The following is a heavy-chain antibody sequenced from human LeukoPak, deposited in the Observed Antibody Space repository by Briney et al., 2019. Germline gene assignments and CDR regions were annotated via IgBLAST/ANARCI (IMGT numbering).Heavy chain of an antibody. CDR1: GFTFSIYG. CDR3: GSNAYYYGMDV. CDR2: ISYDGSNK. D-gene: IGHD4-11*01. J-gene: IGHJ6*02. V-gene: IGHV3-30*03. Sequence: GRSLRLSCAASGFTFSIYGMHWVRQAPGKGLEWVAVISYDGSNKYYADSVKGRFTISRDNSKNTLYLQMNSLRAEDTAVYYCGSNAYYYGMDVWGQGTTVTVSS.